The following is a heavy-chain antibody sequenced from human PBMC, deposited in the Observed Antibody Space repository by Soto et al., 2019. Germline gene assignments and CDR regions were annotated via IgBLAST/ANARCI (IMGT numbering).Heavy chain of an antibody. Sequence: EVQLVESGGGLVQPGRSLRLSCAASGFTFDDYAMHWVRQAPGKGLEWVSGISCNSSSIGYAGSVKGRFTISRDNAKNSLYLQMNSLRAEDTAFHYCAKDNSPMATTYYFDYWGQGTLVTVSS. D-gene: IGHD5-18*01. V-gene: IGHV3-9*01. J-gene: IGHJ4*02. CDR2: ISCNSSSI. CDR1: GFTFDDYA. CDR3: AKDNSPMATTYYFDY.